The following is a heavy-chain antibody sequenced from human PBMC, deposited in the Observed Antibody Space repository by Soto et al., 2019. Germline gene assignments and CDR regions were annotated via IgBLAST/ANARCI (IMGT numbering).Heavy chain of an antibody. CDR3: VRDRGYPDSFDV. CDR2: MSSSSSTT. V-gene: IGHV3-48*04. Sequence: PGGSVRLSCAASGFNFSSYSVNWFRQAPGKGLEWVSYMSSSSSTTPYADSVKGRFTISRDNAKNTLYLQMHSLRAEDTALYFCVRDRGYPDSFDVWGRGTMVTVSS. J-gene: IGHJ3*01. CDR1: GFNFSSYS. D-gene: IGHD1-1*01.